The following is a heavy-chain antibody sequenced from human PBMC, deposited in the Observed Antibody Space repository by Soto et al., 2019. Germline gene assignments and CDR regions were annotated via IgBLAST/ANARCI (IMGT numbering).Heavy chain of an antibody. CDR3: AKVPHLIVGPTAYFDY. Sequence: PGGSLRLSCAASGLNFRSHAMHWVRQAPGKGLEWVSAISANSGGTFYADSVKGRLTISRDNSKKTLYLQMNSLRAEDTAVFYCAKVPHLIVGPTAYFDYWGQGTQVTVSS. V-gene: IGHV3-23*01. J-gene: IGHJ4*02. CDR2: ISANSGGT. CDR1: GLNFRSHA. D-gene: IGHD1-26*01.